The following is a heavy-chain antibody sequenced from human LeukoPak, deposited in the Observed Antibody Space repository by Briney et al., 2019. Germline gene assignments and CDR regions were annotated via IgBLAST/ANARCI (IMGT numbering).Heavy chain of an antibody. CDR1: GYTFTSYV. J-gene: IGHJ5*02. CDR3: ARGAYYDSSGYEGTDNWFDP. CDR2: ISAYNGDT. Sequence: GASVKVSCKASGYTFTSYVISWVRQAPGQGLEWLGWISAYNGDTNYAQKLQGRVTMTTDTSTSTAYMELRSLRSDDTAVYYCARGAYYDSSGYEGTDNWFDPWGQGTLVTVSS. D-gene: IGHD3-22*01. V-gene: IGHV1-18*01.